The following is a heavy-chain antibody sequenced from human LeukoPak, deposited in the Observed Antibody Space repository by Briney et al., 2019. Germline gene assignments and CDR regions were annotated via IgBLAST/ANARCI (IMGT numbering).Heavy chain of an antibody. V-gene: IGHV4-59*12. D-gene: IGHD2-15*01. CDR1: GGSISSYY. Sequence: SETLSLTCTVSGGSISSYYWSWIRQPPGKGLEWIGYIYHSGSTNYNPSLKSRVTISVDTSKNQFSLKLSSVTAADTAVYYCARGRGRTLGYCSGGSCSVNDYWGQGTLVTVSS. CDR2: IYHSGST. J-gene: IGHJ4*02. CDR3: ARGRGRTLGYCSGGSCSVNDY.